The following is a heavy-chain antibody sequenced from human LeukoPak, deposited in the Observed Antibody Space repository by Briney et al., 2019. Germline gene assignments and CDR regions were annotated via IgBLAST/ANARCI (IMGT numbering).Heavy chain of an antibody. Sequence: SETLSLTCAVYGGSFSGYYWSWIRQPPGKGLEWIGEINHSGSTNYNPSLKSRVTISVDTSKNQFSLKLSSVTAADTAVYYCAGPYYFDYWGQGTLVTVSS. CDR1: GGSFSGYY. J-gene: IGHJ4*02. CDR3: AGPYYFDY. V-gene: IGHV4-34*01. CDR2: INHSGST.